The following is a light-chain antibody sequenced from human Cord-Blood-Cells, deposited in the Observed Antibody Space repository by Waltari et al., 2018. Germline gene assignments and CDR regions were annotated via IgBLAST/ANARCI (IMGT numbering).Light chain of an antibody. CDR1: SSNIGRNT. J-gene: IGLJ1*01. Sequence: QSVLTHPPSASGTPGQRVTTSCSGSSSNIGRNTVNWYSQLPGTAPKLLIYSNNQRPSGVPDRFSGSKSGTSASLAISGLQSEDEADYYCAAWDDSLNGPNYVFGTGTKVTVL. CDR3: AAWDDSLNGPNYV. V-gene: IGLV1-44*01. CDR2: SNN.